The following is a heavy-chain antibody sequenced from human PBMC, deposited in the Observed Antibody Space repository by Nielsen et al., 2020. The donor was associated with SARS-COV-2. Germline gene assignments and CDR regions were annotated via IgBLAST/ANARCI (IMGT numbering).Heavy chain of an antibody. D-gene: IGHD3-10*01. CDR1: GGSISPFY. CDR3: ARGYGSATYLDF. Sequence: SETLSLTCTISGGSISPFYWSWVRKSPGKGLEWLGYIHGSGSTTYNPSLKSRVTLSVDTSKNQFSLRLTSVTAADTAVYYCARGYGSATYLDFSGQGTRVTVSS. CDR2: IHGSGST. V-gene: IGHV4-59*01. J-gene: IGHJ4*02.